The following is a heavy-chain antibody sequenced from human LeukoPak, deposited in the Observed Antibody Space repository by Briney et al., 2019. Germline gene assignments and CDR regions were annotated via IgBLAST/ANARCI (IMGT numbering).Heavy chain of an antibody. V-gene: IGHV1-69*13. CDR2: IIPIFGTA. D-gene: IGHD2-21*02. CDR1: GGTFSSYA. Sequence: SVKVSCEASGGTFSSYAISWVRQAPGQGLEWMGGIIPIFGTANYAQKFQGRVTITADESTSTAYMELSSLRSEDTAVYYCARGFSAYCGGDCYPPYYFDYWGQGTLVTVSS. CDR3: ARGFSAYCGGDCYPPYYFDY. J-gene: IGHJ4*02.